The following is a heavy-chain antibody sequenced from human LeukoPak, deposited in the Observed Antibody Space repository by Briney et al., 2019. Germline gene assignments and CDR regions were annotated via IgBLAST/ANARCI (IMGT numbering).Heavy chain of an antibody. J-gene: IGHJ4*02. CDR2: ISNNGGYT. CDR1: GFTFSSSA. V-gene: IGHV3-23*01. CDR3: AKDLGAVAGNYLDY. D-gene: IGHD6-19*01. Sequence: GGSLRLSCAASGFTFSSSAMSWVRQAPGKGLEWVSAISNNGGYTYYTDSVKGRFTISRDNSKNTLSLQMNSLRAEDTAVYYCAKDLGAVAGNYLDYWGQGTLVTVSS.